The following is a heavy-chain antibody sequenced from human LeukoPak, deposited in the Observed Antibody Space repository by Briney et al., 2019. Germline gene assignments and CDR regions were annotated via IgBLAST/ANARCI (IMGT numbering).Heavy chain of an antibody. CDR2: INPNSGST. Sequence: GASVKVSCKASGYTFTGYYMHWVRQAPGQGLEWMGRINPNSGSTNYAQKFQGRVTMTRDTSISTAYMELIRLRSDDTAVYYCARAFFDNAYSSSGYTPVYWFDPWGQGTLVTVSS. V-gene: IGHV1-2*06. D-gene: IGHD6-13*01. J-gene: IGHJ5*02. CDR3: ARAFFDNAYSSSGYTPVYWFDP. CDR1: GYTFTGYY.